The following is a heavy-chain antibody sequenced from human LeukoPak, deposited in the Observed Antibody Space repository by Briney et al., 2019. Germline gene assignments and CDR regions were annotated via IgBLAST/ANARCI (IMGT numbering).Heavy chain of an antibody. Sequence: SETLSLTCTVSGGSISSHYWSWIRQPPGKGLEWIGYIYYSGSTNYNPSLKSRVTISVDTSKNQFSLKLSSVTAADTAVYYCARVALRAHDAFDIWGQGTMVTVSS. D-gene: IGHD4-17*01. CDR1: GGSISSHY. CDR3: ARVALRAHDAFDI. V-gene: IGHV4-59*11. J-gene: IGHJ3*02. CDR2: IYYSGST.